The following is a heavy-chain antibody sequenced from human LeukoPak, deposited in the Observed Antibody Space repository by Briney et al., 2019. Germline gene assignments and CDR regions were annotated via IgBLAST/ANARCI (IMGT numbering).Heavy chain of an antibody. CDR1: GFIFSSYG. V-gene: IGHV3-30*02. J-gene: IGHJ5*02. CDR2: IRYDGRNT. Sequence: PGGSLRLSCAASGFIFSSYGMLWVREAPGKGLEWVAFIRYDGRNTYYADSVKGRFTISRDNYKNTLYLQVSSLRPEDTAVYYCAKDLYYGDYPKWFDPWGQGILVTVSS. D-gene: IGHD4-17*01. CDR3: AKDLYYGDYPKWFDP.